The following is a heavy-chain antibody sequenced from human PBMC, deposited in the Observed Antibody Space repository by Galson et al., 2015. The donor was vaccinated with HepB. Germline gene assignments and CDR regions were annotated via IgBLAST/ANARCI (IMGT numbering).Heavy chain of an antibody. V-gene: IGHV4-34*01. CDR1: GGSFSGYH. CDR2: VIQSGTT. D-gene: IGHD5-24*01. Sequence: ETLSLTCSVSGGSFSGYHWTWIRQPPGKGLEWIGEVIQSGTTNYNPSLKSRATISEDSSKNRFSLKLTSVTAADTAVYFCARGKYDGYYSIRYYYYYGMDVWGQGTTVTVSS. J-gene: IGHJ6*02. CDR3: ARGKYDGYYSIRYYYYYGMDV.